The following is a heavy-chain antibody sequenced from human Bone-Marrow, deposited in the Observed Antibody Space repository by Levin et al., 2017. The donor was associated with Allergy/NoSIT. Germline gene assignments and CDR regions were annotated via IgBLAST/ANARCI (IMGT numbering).Heavy chain of an antibody. D-gene: IGHD2-2*01. CDR1: GGIFSTLA. CDR2: IIPMFGSG. Sequence: ASVKVSCKTSGGIFSTLAISWVRQAPGQGLEWMGGIIPMFGSGDYPQKFQDRVTITADDSTSTVYMEVSSLRSEDTAVYYCATSRDPEVEGYCRSSSCYSFDQWGQGTLVTVSS. CDR3: ATSRDPEVEGYCRSSSCYSFDQ. V-gene: IGHV1-69*13. J-gene: IGHJ4*02.